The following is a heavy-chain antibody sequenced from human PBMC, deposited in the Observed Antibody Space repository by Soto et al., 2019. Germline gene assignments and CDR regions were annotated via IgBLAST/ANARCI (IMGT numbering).Heavy chain of an antibody. CDR3: ARGLSGYSHFDY. V-gene: IGHV4-31*03. Sequence: SETLSLTCTVSGGSISSGGYYWSWIRQHPGKGLEWIGYIYYSGSTYYNPSLKSRVTISVDTSKNQFSLKLSSVTAADTAVYYCARGLSGYSHFDYWGQGTLVTVSS. J-gene: IGHJ4*02. CDR1: GGSISSGGYY. CDR2: IYYSGST. D-gene: IGHD3-22*01.